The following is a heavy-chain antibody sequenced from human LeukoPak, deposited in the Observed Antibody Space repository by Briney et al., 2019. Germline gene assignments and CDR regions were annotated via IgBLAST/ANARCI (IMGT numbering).Heavy chain of an antibody. CDR2: ISYDGSNK. CDR3: AKGGIAAAGLDNWFDP. CDR1: GFTFSSYA. J-gene: IGHJ5*02. V-gene: IGHV3-30-3*01. D-gene: IGHD6-13*01. Sequence: PGGSLRLSCAASGFTFSSYAMHWVRQAPGKGLEWVAVISYDGSNKYYADSVKGRFTISRDNSKNTLYLQMNSLRAEDTALYYCAKGGIAAAGLDNWFDPWGQGTLVTVSS.